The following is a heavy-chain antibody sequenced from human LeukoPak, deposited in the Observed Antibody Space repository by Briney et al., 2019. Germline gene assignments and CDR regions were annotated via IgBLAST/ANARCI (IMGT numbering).Heavy chain of an antibody. CDR2: IWYDGTNK. D-gene: IGHD5-18*01. CDR1: GFTFSNYG. J-gene: IGHJ4*02. Sequence: PGGSLRLSCAASGFTFSNYGMHWVRQAPGTGLEWVAVIWYDGTNKHYADSVKGRFTIPRDNSKNTVDLQMNSLRGEDTAVYFCARDEGMRSAYTYGYDYWGQGTLVTVSS. CDR3: ARDEGMRSAYTYGYDY. V-gene: IGHV3-33*01.